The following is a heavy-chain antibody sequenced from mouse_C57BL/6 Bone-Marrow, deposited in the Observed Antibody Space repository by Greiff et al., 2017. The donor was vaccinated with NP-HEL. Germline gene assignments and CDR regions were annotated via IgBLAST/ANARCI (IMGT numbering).Heavy chain of an antibody. CDR1: GYTFTDYY. D-gene: IGHD2-14*01. CDR2: INPYNGGT. V-gene: IGHV1-19*01. J-gene: IGHJ2*01. CDR3: ASGYSD. Sequence: DVQLQESGPVLVKPGASVKLSCKASGYTFTDYYMNWVKQSHGKSLEWIGVINPYNGGTSYNQKFKGKATLTVDKSSSTAYMELNSLTSEDSAVYYCASGYSDWGQGTTLTVSS.